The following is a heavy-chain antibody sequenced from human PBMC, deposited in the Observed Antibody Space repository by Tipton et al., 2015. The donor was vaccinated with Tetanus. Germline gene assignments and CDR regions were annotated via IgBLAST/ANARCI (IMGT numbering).Heavy chain of an antibody. Sequence: QLVQSGAEVKKPGESLKISCKGSGYSFTSYWIGWVRQMPGKGLEWMGIIYPGDSDTRYSPSFQGQVTISAAKSISTAYLQWSSLRASDTAMYYCARHAGATVYYYYMDVWGKGTTVTVSS. J-gene: IGHJ6*03. CDR1: GYSFTSYW. D-gene: IGHD1-26*01. CDR2: IYPGDSDT. CDR3: ARHAGATVYYYYMDV. V-gene: IGHV5-51*01.